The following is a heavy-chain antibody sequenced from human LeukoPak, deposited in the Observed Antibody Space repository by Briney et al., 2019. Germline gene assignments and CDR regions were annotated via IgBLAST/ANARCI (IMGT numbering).Heavy chain of an antibody. J-gene: IGHJ4*02. Sequence: GGSLRLSCAASGFTFSSYEMNWVRQAPGKGLEWVSYISSSGGTMYYADSVKGRFTISRDNAKKSLYLQMNSLRAEDTAVYYCARHLSGVTGYTYGRGIDYWGQGTLVTVSS. CDR1: GFTFSSYE. CDR3: ARHLSGVTGYTYGRGIDY. CDR2: ISSSGGTM. D-gene: IGHD5-18*01. V-gene: IGHV3-48*03.